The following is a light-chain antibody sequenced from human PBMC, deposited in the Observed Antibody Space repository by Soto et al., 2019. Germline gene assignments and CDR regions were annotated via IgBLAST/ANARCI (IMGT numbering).Light chain of an antibody. CDR2: GAS. CDR3: QQYANSPPT. CDR1: QSVSSNY. J-gene: IGKJ1*01. Sequence: EIVLTQSPGTLSLSPGERATLSCRASQSVSSNYLAWYQQKPGQAPRLLIYGASTRATGIPDRFSGSGSGTDFTLTISRLEPEDFAVYYCQQYANSPPTCGQGTEVEIK. V-gene: IGKV3-20*01.